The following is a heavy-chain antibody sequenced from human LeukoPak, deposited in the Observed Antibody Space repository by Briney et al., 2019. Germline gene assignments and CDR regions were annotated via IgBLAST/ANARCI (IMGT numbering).Heavy chain of an antibody. V-gene: IGHV1-69*05. J-gene: IGHJ4*02. CDR2: IIPIFGTA. Sequence: ASVKVSCKASGGTFSSYAISWVRQAPGQGLEWMGRIIPIFGTANYAQKFQGRVTITTDESTSTAYMELSSLRSEDTAVYYCTRTYYYGSSALGGLDYWGQGTLVTVSS. CDR3: TRTYYYGSSALGGLDY. CDR1: GGTFSSYA. D-gene: IGHD3-22*01.